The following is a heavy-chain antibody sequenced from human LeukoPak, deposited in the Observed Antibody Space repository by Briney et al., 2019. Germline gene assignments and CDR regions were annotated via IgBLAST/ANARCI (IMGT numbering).Heavy chain of an antibody. CDR3: AKGPPGYCSGGSCYSPPSYGLHTDAFDI. Sequence: GGSLRLSCAASGFTFSSYAMSWVRQAPGKGLEWVSAISGSGGSTYYADSVKGRFTISRDNSKNTLYLQMNSLRAEDTAVYYCAKGPPGYCSGGSCYSPPSYGLHTDAFDIWGQGTMVAVSS. CDR1: GFTFSSYA. CDR2: ISGSGGST. J-gene: IGHJ3*02. D-gene: IGHD2-15*01. V-gene: IGHV3-23*01.